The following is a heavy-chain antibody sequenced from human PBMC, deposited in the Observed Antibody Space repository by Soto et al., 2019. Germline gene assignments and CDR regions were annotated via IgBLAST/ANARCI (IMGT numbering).Heavy chain of an antibody. J-gene: IGHJ4*02. V-gene: IGHV4-4*02. CDR2: IYHSEST. Sequence: SETLSLTCAVSGGSISSSNWWSWVRQPPGKGLEWIGEIYHSESTNYNPSLKSRVTISVDKSKNQFSLKLSSVTAADTAVYYCARGWEAAAGIFLDYWGQGTLVTVSS. D-gene: IGHD6-13*01. CDR1: GGSISSSNW. CDR3: ARGWEAAAGIFLDY.